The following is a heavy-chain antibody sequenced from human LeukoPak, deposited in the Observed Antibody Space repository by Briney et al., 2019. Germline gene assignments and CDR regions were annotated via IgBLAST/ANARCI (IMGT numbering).Heavy chain of an antibody. J-gene: IGHJ4*02. D-gene: IGHD6-19*01. V-gene: IGHV4-39*01. CDR2: IYYSGST. CDR3: ARQGQWLVYYFDY. CDR1: GGSISSSSYY. Sequence: NPSETLSLTCTASGGSISSSSYYWGWIRQPPGKGLEWIGSIYYSGSTYYNPSLKSRVTISVDTSKNQFSLKLSSVTAADTAVYYCARQGQWLVYYFDYWGQGTLVTVSS.